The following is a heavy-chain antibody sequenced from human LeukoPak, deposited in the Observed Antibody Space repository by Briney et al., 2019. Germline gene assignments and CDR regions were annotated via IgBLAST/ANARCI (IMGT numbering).Heavy chain of an antibody. D-gene: IGHD2-2*01. CDR2: IRYDGSNK. Sequence: GGSLRPSCAASGFTFSSHSINWVRQAPGKGLEWVAFIRYDGSNKYYADSVKGRFTISRDNSKNTLYLQMNSLRAEDTAVYYCAKDPSYCSSTSCSFPNPADYWGQGTLVTVSS. V-gene: IGHV3-30*02. CDR1: GFTFSSHS. CDR3: AKDPSYCSSTSCSFPNPADY. J-gene: IGHJ4*02.